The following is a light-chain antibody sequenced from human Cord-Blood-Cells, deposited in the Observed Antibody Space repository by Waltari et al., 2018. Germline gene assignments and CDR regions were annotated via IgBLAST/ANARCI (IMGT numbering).Light chain of an antibody. CDR1: SSDVGSYNL. V-gene: IGLV2-23*01. Sequence: QSALTQPASVSGSPGQSITLSCTGTSSDVGSYNLVSWYQQHPGKAPKLMIYEGSKRPSGVSNHFSGSKSGNTASLTISGLQAEDEADYYCCSYAGSSTYVFGTGTKVTVL. CDR3: CSYAGSSTYV. J-gene: IGLJ1*01. CDR2: EGS.